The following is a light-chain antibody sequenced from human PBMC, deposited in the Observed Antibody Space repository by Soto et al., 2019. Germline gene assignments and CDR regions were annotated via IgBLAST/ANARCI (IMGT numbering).Light chain of an antibody. Sequence: EIVMTQSPAILSVSPGDRATLSCRAGQSVSNNLAWYQQKPGQTPRLVIYGASNRATGVPARFSGSGSGTDFTLTISSPQSEDFAVFYCQQYGTSPFTFGPGTKVDIK. CDR2: GAS. CDR3: QQYGTSPFT. J-gene: IGKJ3*01. CDR1: QSVSNN. V-gene: IGKV3-15*01.